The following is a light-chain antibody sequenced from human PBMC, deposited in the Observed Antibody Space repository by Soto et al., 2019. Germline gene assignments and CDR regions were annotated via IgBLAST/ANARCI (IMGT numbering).Light chain of an antibody. V-gene: IGLV1-40*01. Sequence: QSVLTQPPSVSGAPGQRVTISCTGSSSKIGADYDVHWYQQLPGTAPKLLIFGNSNRPSGVPDRFSGSKSGTSASLAITGLQAEDEADYYCQSYDSSLSASVFGGGSMVTVL. J-gene: IGLJ2*01. CDR2: GNS. CDR1: SSKIGADYD. CDR3: QSYDSSLSASV.